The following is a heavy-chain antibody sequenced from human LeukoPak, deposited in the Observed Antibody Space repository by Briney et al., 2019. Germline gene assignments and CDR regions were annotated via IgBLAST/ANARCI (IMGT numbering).Heavy chain of an antibody. Sequence: PSETLSLTCTVSGGSISSYYWSWIRQPPGKGLEWIGYIYYSGSTNYNPSLKSRVTMSVDTSKNQFSLKLSSVTAADTAVYYCARTSGSYLEIAFDIWGQGTMVTVSS. CDR2: IYYSGST. V-gene: IGHV4-59*12. D-gene: IGHD1-26*01. CDR1: GGSISSYY. CDR3: ARTSGSYLEIAFDI. J-gene: IGHJ3*02.